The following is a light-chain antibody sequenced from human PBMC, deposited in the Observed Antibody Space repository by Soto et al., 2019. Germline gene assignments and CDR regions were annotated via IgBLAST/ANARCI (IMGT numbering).Light chain of an antibody. V-gene: IGKV1-5*03. J-gene: IGKJ3*01. CDR1: QNIRSW. Sequence: DIQMTQSPSTLSASVGDRVSITCRASQNIRSWLAWYQHKPGKAPKLLIYKASTLDSGVPSRFSGSGSGTDFALTIRSLQPYDFATYYCQQYDRYSLSFGPGTKVKIK. CDR3: QQYDRYSLS. CDR2: KAS.